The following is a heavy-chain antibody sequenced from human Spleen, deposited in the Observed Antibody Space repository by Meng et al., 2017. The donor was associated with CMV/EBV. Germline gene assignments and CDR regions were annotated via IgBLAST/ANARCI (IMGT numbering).Heavy chain of an antibody. V-gene: IGHV3-53*05. CDR3: ARVGSSGYLVGAFDI. CDR2: IYSGGST. D-gene: IGHD3-3*01. Sequence: GESLKISCAASGFTVSSNYMSWVRQAPGKGLEWVSVIYSGGSTYYADSVKGRFTISRDNSKNTLYLQLSSLRAEDTAVYYCARVGSSGYLVGAFDIWGQGTMVTVSS. J-gene: IGHJ3*02. CDR1: GFTVSSNY.